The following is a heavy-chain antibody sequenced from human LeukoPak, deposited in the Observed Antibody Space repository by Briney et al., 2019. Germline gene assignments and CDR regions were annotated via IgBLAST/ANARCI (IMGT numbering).Heavy chain of an antibody. CDR2: VKQDGSDK. CDR3: ATGPQWFGELSCDY. D-gene: IGHD3-10*01. V-gene: IGHV3-7*01. Sequence: PGGSLRLSCAASGCTFSSHWMSWVRQAPGKGLEWVANVKQDGSDKFYVDSVKGRFTLSRDNAKNSLYLQMNSLRAEDTAVYYCATGPQWFGELSCDYWGQGTLVSVSS. CDR1: GCTFSSHW. J-gene: IGHJ4*02.